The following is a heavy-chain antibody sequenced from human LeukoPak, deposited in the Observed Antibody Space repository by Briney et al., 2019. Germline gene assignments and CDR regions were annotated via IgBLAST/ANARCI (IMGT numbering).Heavy chain of an antibody. Sequence: PGGSLRLSCAASGFTFSSYGMHWVRQAPGKGLEWVAFIRYDGSNKYYADSVKGRFTISRDNSKNTLYLQMNSLRAEDTAVYYCAKDSLYYDILTGYYDDAFDIWGQGTMVTVSS. V-gene: IGHV3-30*02. D-gene: IGHD3-9*01. J-gene: IGHJ3*02. CDR1: GFTFSSYG. CDR2: IRYDGSNK. CDR3: AKDSLYYDILTGYYDDAFDI.